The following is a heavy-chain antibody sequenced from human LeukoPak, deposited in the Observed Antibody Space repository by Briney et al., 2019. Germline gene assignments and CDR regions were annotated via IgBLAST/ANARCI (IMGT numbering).Heavy chain of an antibody. J-gene: IGHJ4*02. CDR2: INWNGGST. D-gene: IGHD3-22*01. CDR1: GFTFDDYG. Sequence: GGSLRLSCAASGFTFDDYGMSWVRQAPGEGLEWVSGINWNGGSTGYADSVKGRFTISRDNAKNSLYLQMNSLRAEDTALYYCARALETYYYDSSGYFDYWGQGTLVTVSS. V-gene: IGHV3-20*04. CDR3: ARALETYYYDSSGYFDY.